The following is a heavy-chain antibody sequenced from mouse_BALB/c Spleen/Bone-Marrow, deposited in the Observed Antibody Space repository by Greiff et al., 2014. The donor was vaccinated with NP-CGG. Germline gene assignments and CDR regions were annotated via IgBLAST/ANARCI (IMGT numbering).Heavy chain of an antibody. Sequence: VQLKESGGGLVQPGGSRKLSCAASGFTFSSFGMHWVRQAPEKGLEWVGYISSGSSTSYYAETMKGRFTISRNNPKNTLFLQMTSLRSEDTAMYYCTRSGTLGAMDYWGQGTSVTVSS. D-gene: IGHD3-3*01. CDR2: ISSGSSTS. CDR3: TRSGTLGAMDY. J-gene: IGHJ4*01. CDR1: GFTFSSFG. V-gene: IGHV5-17*02.